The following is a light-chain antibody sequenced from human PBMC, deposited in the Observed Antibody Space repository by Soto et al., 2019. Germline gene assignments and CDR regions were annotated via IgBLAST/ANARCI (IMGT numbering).Light chain of an antibody. CDR3: QQFDNSLWT. J-gene: IGKJ1*01. V-gene: IGKV3-11*01. CDR2: DAS. CDR1: QSVSSY. Sequence: EIVLTQSPATLSLSPGERAALCCRASQSVSSYLAWYQQKPGQAPRLLIYDASTRATGIPARFTGSGSGTDFTLTISRLEPEDFAVYYCQQFDNSLWTFGQGTKVDIK.